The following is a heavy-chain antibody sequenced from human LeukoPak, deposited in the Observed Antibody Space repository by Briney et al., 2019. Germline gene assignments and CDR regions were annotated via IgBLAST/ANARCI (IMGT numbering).Heavy chain of an antibody. D-gene: IGHD1-1*01. Sequence: GRSLRLSCAASGFSFGDYAMHWVRQAPGKGLEWVSGISWNSGGIGYADSVKGRFTISRDNAKNSLYLQMNSLRAEDTAVYYCASFKVLEGYFDYWGQGTLVTASS. J-gene: IGHJ4*02. CDR3: ASFKVLEGYFDY. V-gene: IGHV3-9*01. CDR1: GFSFGDYA. CDR2: ISWNSGGI.